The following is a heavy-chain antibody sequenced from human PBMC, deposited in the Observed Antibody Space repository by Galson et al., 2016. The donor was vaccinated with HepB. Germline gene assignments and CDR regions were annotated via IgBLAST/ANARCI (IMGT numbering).Heavy chain of an antibody. CDR1: GFTFSNFV. D-gene: IGHD3-10*01. CDR2: ISGGGSYT. J-gene: IGHJ4*02. V-gene: IGHV3-23*01. CDR3: AKGLLWFRELNWAAAQGSCDY. Sequence: SLRLSCAASGFTFSNFVMSWVRQAPGQGLAWASAISGGGSYTFYADSVKGRFTISRDNSKNTIYLQMNGLTAEDTATYYCAKGLLWFRELNWAAAQGSCDYWGQGTLVAVSS.